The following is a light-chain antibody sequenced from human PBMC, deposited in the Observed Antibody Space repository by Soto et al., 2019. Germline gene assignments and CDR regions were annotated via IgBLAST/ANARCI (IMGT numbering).Light chain of an antibody. J-gene: IGKJ1*01. CDR1: QGVTNW. V-gene: IGKV1-12*01. CDR3: QQTGFFPWT. CDR2: AGS. Sequence: DIPMTQSPSSVSASVGDRVSITCRASQGVTNWVAWYQQKPGNAPKLLINAGSSLESGVPSRFNDSGFRTDFTLTISSLQPEDFASYYCQQTGFFPWTFGQGTKVEIK.